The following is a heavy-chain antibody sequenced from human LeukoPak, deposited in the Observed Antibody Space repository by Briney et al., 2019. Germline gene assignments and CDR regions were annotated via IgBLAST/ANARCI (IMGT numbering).Heavy chain of an antibody. D-gene: IGHD1-26*01. V-gene: IGHV3-74*01. J-gene: IGHJ3*02. CDR1: GFTFRTYW. Sequence: GGSLRLSCAASGFTFRTYWMHWVRQAPGKGLVWVSCINTDGSDTRYADSVKGRFAISRDNAKNTLYLQMNSLRAEDTAVYYCARVGVSTALDIWGQGTMVTVSS. CDR2: INTDGSDT. CDR3: ARVGVSTALDI.